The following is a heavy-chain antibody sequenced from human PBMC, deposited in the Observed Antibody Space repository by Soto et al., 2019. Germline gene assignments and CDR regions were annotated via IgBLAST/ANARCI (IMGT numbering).Heavy chain of an antibody. CDR1: GFTFSDYY. CDR3: ARGYNYGDYGRDDY. CDR2: ISSSSSYT. Sequence: GGSLRLSCAASGFTFSDYYMSWIRQAPGKGPEWVSYISSSSSYTNYADSVKGRFTISRDNAKNSLYLQMNSLRAEDTAVYYCARGYNYGDYGRDDYWGQGTLVTVSS. D-gene: IGHD4-17*01. J-gene: IGHJ4*02. V-gene: IGHV3-11*06.